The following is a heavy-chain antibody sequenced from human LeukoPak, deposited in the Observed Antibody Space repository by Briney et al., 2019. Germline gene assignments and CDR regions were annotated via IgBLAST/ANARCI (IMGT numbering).Heavy chain of an antibody. CDR2: INPNSRGT. CDR3: ARASIDGSGRHYFDY. Sequence: ASVKVSCKASGYTLTEYFMDWVRQAPGQGLEWMGWINPNSRGTKNAQKFQGRVTMTRDTSISTDYMELSSLRSDDTAIYYCARASIDGSGRHYFDYWGQGTLVTVSS. CDR1: GYTLTEYF. D-gene: IGHD3-10*01. J-gene: IGHJ4*02. V-gene: IGHV1-2*02.